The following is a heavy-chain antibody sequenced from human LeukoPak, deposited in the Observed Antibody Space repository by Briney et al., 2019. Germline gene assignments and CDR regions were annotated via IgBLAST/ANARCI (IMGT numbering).Heavy chain of an antibody. Sequence: GASVKVSCKASGYTFTGYYMHWVRQAPGQGLEWMGWINPNSGGTNYAQKFQGRVTMTRDTSISTAYMELSRLRSDDTAVYYCARGYSSSWSVRFDPWGQGTLVTVSS. J-gene: IGHJ5*02. V-gene: IGHV1-2*02. CDR2: INPNSGGT. D-gene: IGHD6-13*01. CDR3: ARGYSSSWSVRFDP. CDR1: GYTFTGYY.